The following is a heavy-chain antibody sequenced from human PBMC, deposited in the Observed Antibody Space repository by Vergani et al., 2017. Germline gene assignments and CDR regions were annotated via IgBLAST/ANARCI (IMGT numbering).Heavy chain of an antibody. J-gene: IGHJ4*02. CDR2: IYYSGST. Sequence: QVQLQESGPGLVKPSETLSLTCTVFGGSISSYYWSWIRQPPGKGLEWIGYIYYSGSTNYNPSLKSRVTISVDTSKNQFSLKLSSVTAADTAVYYCARASSSSWLFDYWGQGTLVTVSS. CDR3: ARASSSSWLFDY. CDR1: GGSISSYY. V-gene: IGHV4-59*01. D-gene: IGHD6-13*01.